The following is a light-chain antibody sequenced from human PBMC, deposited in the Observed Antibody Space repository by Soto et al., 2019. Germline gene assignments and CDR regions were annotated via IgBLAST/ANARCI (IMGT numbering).Light chain of an antibody. CDR1: SVDINY. V-gene: IGLV2-8*01. CDR2: EVT. J-gene: IGLJ3*02. Sequence: QSALTQPPAASGSRGQSVTISCTGTSVDINYVSWFQQHPGKAPKLIICEVTKRPSGVPDRFSGSKSGDTASLTVSGLQDDDEADYYCSSYAGRDIWVFGRGTQLIVL. CDR3: SSYAGRDIWV.